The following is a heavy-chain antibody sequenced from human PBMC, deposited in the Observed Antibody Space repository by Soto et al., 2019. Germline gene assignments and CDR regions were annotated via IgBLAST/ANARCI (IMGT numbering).Heavy chain of an antibody. Sequence: PSETLSLTCTVSGGSISGFYWSWIRQPPGKGLEWIGYIFYSGNTNYNPSLKSRVTISVDTSKNQFSLKLGSVTAADTAVYYCARDKGRSPLDYWGQGTLVTVSS. V-gene: IGHV4-59*01. J-gene: IGHJ4*02. CDR3: ARDKGRSPLDY. CDR1: GGSISGFY. CDR2: IFYSGNT. D-gene: IGHD2-15*01.